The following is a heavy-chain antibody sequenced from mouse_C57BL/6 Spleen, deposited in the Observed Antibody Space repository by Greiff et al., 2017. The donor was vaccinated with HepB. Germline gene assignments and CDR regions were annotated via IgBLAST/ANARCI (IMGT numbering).Heavy chain of an antibody. J-gene: IGHJ1*03. Sequence: VQLQESGAELVKPGASVKISCKASGYAFSSYWMNWVKQRPGKGLEWIGQIYPGDGDTNYNGKFKGKATLTADKSSSTAYMQLSSLTSEDSAVYFCARGLTDWYFDVWGTGTTVTVSS. D-gene: IGHD4-1*01. CDR1: GYAFSSYW. V-gene: IGHV1-80*01. CDR3: ARGLTDWYFDV. CDR2: IYPGDGDT.